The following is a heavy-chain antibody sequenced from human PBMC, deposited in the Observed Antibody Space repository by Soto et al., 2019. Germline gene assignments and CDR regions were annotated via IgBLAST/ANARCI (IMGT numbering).Heavy chain of an antibody. Sequence: TSETLSLSCAVYGGSFCGYYWSWIRQPPGKGLEWIGEINHSGSTNYNPSLKSRVTISVDTSKNQFSLKLSSVTAADTAVYYCARGEDIVVVPATRRPTEYYFDYWGQGTLVTVSS. V-gene: IGHV4-34*01. CDR2: INHSGST. CDR3: ARGEDIVVVPATRRPTEYYFDY. J-gene: IGHJ4*02. CDR1: GGSFCGYY. D-gene: IGHD2-2*01.